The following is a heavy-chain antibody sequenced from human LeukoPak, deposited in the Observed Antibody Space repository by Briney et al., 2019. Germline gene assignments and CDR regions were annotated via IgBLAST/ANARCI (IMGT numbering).Heavy chain of an antibody. V-gene: IGHV3-30*03. CDR1: GFTFSSHG. Sequence: GRSLRLSCAASGFTFSSHGMHWVRQAPGKGLEWVAVISYDGSNKYYADSVKGRFTISRDNARSSLFLSMSSLRAEDTAVYYCGRSIIVGATGVFDVWGQGTMVTAS. J-gene: IGHJ3*01. D-gene: IGHD1-26*01. CDR2: ISYDGSNK. CDR3: GRSIIVGATGVFDV.